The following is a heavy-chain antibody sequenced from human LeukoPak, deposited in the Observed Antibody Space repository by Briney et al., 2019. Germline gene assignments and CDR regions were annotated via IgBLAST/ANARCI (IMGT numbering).Heavy chain of an antibody. J-gene: IGHJ4*02. CDR3: AKAQITIFGVVTALTY. CDR1: GFTSNNYA. CDR2: ISGSGGST. V-gene: IGHV3-23*01. D-gene: IGHD3-3*01. Sequence: GGSLRLSCAASGFTSNNYAMSWVRQAPGKGLEWVSAISGSGGSTYYADSVKGRFTISRDNSKNTLYLQMNSLRAEDTAVYYCAKAQITIFGVVTALTYWGQGTLVTVSS.